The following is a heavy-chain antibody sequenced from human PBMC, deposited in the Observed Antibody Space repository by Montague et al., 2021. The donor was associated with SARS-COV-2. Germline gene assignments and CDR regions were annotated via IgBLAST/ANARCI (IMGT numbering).Heavy chain of an antibody. J-gene: IGHJ4*02. CDR1: GGSISSSSYY. CDR2: IYYSGST. D-gene: IGHD3-3*01. Sequence: SETLSITCTVSGGSISSSSYYWGWIRQPPGKGLEWIGSIYYSGSTYYNPSLKSRVTISVDTSKNQFSLKLSSVTAADTAVYYCARGVPLGYDFWSGYPEIGDFDYWGQGTLVTVSS. V-gene: IGHV4-39*01. CDR3: ARGVPLGYDFWSGYPEIGDFDY.